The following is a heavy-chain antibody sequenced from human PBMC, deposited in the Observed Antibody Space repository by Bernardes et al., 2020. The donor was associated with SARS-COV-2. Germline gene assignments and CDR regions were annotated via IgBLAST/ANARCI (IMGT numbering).Heavy chain of an antibody. V-gene: IGHV4-39*01. J-gene: IGHJ4*02. D-gene: IGHD6-13*01. CDR1: GGSISSSSSY. CDR3: ARQVRQQLVRHQFDN. Sequence: SETLYVTCTVSGGSISSSSSYWGWIRQPPGKGLEWIGSIYYSGSTYYNPSLKSRATISGDTSKNQFSLKLSSVTAADTAVYYCARQVRQQLVRHQFDNWGQGTLVTVSS. CDR2: IYYSGST.